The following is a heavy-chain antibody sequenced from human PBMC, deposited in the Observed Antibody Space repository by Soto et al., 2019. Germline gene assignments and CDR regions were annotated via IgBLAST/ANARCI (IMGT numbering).Heavy chain of an antibody. J-gene: IGHJ5*02. V-gene: IGHV1-3*01. CDR3: ASGLAADGA. D-gene: IGHD6-13*01. CDR1: GYTFTHYA. CDR2: INAGSGNT. Sequence: QVQLVQSGAEVKKPGASVKVSCTASGYTFTHYAIHWVRHAPGQRLEWMGFINAGSGNTKYSQTFQGRLSFTKDTAASTAYMDLSSLSSEDTAIYYCASGLAADGAWGQGTLVTVSS.